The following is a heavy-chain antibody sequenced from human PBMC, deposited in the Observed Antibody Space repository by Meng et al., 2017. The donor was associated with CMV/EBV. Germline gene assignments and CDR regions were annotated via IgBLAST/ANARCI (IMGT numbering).Heavy chain of an antibody. CDR3: ARDLRPAREGGLASYYYDSSGYLAY. J-gene: IGHJ4*02. Sequence: GESLKISCAASGFTFSSYSMNWVRQAPGKGLEWVSSISSSSSYIYYADSVKGRFTISRDNAKNSLYLQMNSLRAEDTAVYYGARDLRPAREGGLASYYYDSSGYLAYWGQGTLVTVSS. CDR2: ISSSSSYI. CDR1: GFTFSSYS. V-gene: IGHV3-21*01. D-gene: IGHD3-22*01.